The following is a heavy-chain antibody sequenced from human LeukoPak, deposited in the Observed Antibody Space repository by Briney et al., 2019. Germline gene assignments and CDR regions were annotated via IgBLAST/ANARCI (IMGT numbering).Heavy chain of an antibody. CDR1: GGSISSYY. CDR3: ARGSTSSRSYNWFDP. CDR2: IYYSGST. J-gene: IGHJ5*02. Sequence: SETLSLTCTVSGGSISSYYWSWIRQPPGKGLGWIGYIYYSGSTNYNPSLKSRVTISVDTSKNQFSLKLSSVTAADTAVYYCARGSTSSRSYNWFDPWGQGTLVTVSS. V-gene: IGHV4-59*12. D-gene: IGHD5/OR15-5a*01.